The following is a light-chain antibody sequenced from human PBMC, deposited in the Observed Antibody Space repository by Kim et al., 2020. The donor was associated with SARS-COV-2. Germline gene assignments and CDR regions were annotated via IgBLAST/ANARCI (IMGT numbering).Light chain of an antibody. Sequence: VALGQTVRITCKGDSLRRYYATWYQQKPGQAPILVIYGKNNRPSGIPDRFSGSSSGNTASLTITWTQAGDEADYYCNSRDSNDNVVFGGGTQLTVL. CDR1: SLRRYY. V-gene: IGLV3-19*01. CDR3: NSRDSNDNVV. J-gene: IGLJ2*01. CDR2: GKN.